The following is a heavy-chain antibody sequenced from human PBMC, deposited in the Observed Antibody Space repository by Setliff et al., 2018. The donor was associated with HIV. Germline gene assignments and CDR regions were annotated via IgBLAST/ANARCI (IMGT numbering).Heavy chain of an antibody. V-gene: IGHV1-18*01. CDR1: GSIFTSYA. J-gene: IGHJ2*01. CDR3: MRDPSGYDASGYYPLRWYFDL. Sequence: SVKVSCKASGSIFTSYAISWVRQAPGQGLEWMGWITTYKGNTNYAQKFQGRVTMTTDTSTRTVYMDLRSLRSDDTAVYYCMRDPSGYDASGYYPLRWYFDLWGRGTLVTVSS. CDR2: ITTYKGNT. D-gene: IGHD3-22*01.